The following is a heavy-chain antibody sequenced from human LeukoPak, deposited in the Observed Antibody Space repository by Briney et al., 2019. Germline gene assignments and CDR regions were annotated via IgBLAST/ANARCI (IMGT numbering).Heavy chain of an antibody. CDR1: GFTFSSYW. V-gene: IGHV3-74*01. Sequence: GGSLRLSCAASGFTFSSYWMHWVRHAPGKGLVWISRINSDGSTTSYADSVKGRFTISRDNAKNTLYLQMNSLRAEDTAVYYCARGNYYGQDYWGQGTLVTVSS. D-gene: IGHD3-10*01. J-gene: IGHJ4*02. CDR3: ARGNYYGQDY. CDR2: INSDGSTT.